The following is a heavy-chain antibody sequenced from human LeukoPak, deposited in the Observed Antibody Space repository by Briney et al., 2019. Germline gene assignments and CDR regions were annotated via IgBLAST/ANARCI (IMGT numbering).Heavy chain of an antibody. D-gene: IGHD3-9*01. CDR1: GGSISSYY. V-gene: IGHV4-59*08. CDR2: IYYSGST. Sequence: SETLSLTCTVSGGSISSYYWSWIRQPPGKGLEWVGYIYYSGSTNYNPSLKSRVTISVDTSKNPSSLKLSSVTDPDTAVYYCARHETRYDILTGYYMGVIDYWGQGTLVTVSS. CDR3: ARHETRYDILTGYYMGVIDY. J-gene: IGHJ4*02.